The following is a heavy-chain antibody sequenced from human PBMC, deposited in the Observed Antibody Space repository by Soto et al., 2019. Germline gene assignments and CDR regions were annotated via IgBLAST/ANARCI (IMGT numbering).Heavy chain of an antibody. CDR1: GFTFTSSA. D-gene: IGHD2-2*01. CDR3: AAASSTSGGYYGMDV. V-gene: IGHV1-58*02. Sequence: SVKVSCKTSGFTFTSSAMQWVRQARGQRLEWIGWIVVGSGHTNYAQKFQERVTITRDMSTGTAYMELSSLRSEDTAMYYCAAASSTSGGYYGMDVWGQGTTVTVSS. CDR2: IVVGSGHT. J-gene: IGHJ6*02.